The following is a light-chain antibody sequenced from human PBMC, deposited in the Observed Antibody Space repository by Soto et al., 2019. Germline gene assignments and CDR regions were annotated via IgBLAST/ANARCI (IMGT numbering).Light chain of an antibody. J-gene: IGLJ1*01. CDR2: GNS. CDR1: SSNIGAGYD. V-gene: IGLV1-40*01. CDR3: QSYDSSLSGYV. Sequence: QSVLTQPPSVSGAAGQRVTSSCTGSSSNIGAGYDVHWYQQLPGTAPKLLIYGNSNRPSGVPDRFSGSKSGTSASLAITGLQAEDEADYYCQSYDSSLSGYVFGTGTKLTVL.